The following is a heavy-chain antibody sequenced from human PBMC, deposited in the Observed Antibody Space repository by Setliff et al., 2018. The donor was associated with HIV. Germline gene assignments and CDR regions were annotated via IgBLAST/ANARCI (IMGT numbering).Heavy chain of an antibody. Sequence: SVKVSCKASGGTFSSYAISWVRQAPGQGLEWMGGIIPIFGTANYAQKFQGRVTITADESTSTAYMELSSLRSEDTAVYFCARDSRDIVVVIAPEPEPYYYYGMDVWGEGTTVTVSS. V-gene: IGHV1-69*13. CDR2: IIPIFGTA. J-gene: IGHJ6*04. D-gene: IGHD2-15*01. CDR1: GGTFSSYA. CDR3: ARDSRDIVVVIAPEPEPYYYYGMDV.